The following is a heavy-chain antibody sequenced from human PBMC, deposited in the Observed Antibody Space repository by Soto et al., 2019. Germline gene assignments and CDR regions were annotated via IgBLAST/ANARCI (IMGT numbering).Heavy chain of an antibody. CDR2: MSPRTGKT. CDR1: GYTFTSHD. V-gene: IGHV1-8*01. J-gene: IGHJ4*02. D-gene: IGHD3-3*01. CDR3: ARGLNYDFWSGYFFDY. Sequence: ASVKVSRKASGYTFTSHDIHWLRQATGQGLEWMGWMSPRTGKTGYAREFQGRVAMTWNTSMSTGYMELSSLRSEDRAVYYCARGLNYDFWSGYFFDYWGQGSPVTVSS.